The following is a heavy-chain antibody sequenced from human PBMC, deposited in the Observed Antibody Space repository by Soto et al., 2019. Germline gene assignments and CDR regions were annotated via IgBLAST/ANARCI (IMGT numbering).Heavy chain of an antibody. Sequence: EASVKVSCKASGGTFSSYAISWVRQAPGQGLEWMGGTIPIFGTANYAQKFQGRVTITADESTSTAYMELSSLRSEDTAVYYCASGECGGDCYLNDYWGQGTLVTVSS. D-gene: IGHD2-21*02. V-gene: IGHV1-69*13. CDR1: GGTFSSYA. J-gene: IGHJ4*02. CDR2: TIPIFGTA. CDR3: ASGECGGDCYLNDY.